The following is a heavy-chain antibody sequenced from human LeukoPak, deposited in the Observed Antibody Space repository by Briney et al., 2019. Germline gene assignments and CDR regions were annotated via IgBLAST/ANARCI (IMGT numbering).Heavy chain of an antibody. J-gene: IGHJ4*02. D-gene: IGHD3-22*01. V-gene: IGHV4-39*07. CDR1: GGSISSSSYY. CDR2: IYYSGST. Sequence: SETLSLTCTVSGGSISSSSYYWGWIRQPPGKGLEWIGSIYYSGSTYYNPSLKSRVTISVDTSKNQFSLKLSSVTAADTAVYYCASLGDSSGFWGRGTLVTVSS. CDR3: ASLGDSSGF.